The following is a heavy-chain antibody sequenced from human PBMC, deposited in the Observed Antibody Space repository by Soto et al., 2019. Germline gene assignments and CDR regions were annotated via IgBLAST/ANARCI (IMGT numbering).Heavy chain of an antibody. CDR2: INQDESQK. Sequence: GGSLRLSCAASGFTFSSYWMRWVRQAPGKGLEWVANINQDESQKYYVDSVKGRFTVSRDNVENSLFLHMSRLRAEDTAVYYCTREEGWFDPWGQGILVTVSS. CDR3: TREEGWFDP. CDR1: GFTFSSYW. J-gene: IGHJ5*02. V-gene: IGHV3-7*01.